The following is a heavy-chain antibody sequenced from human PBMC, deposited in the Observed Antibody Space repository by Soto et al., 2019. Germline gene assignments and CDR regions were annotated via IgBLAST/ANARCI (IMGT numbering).Heavy chain of an antibody. CDR3: ARYRVPKVSGFCPFDY. V-gene: IGHV1-18*01. CDR1: GYTFHIYG. D-gene: IGHD3-22*01. CDR2: ISAFNGKT. J-gene: IGHJ4*01. Sequence: QIQLVQSGAEVKKPGASVKVSCKASGYTFHIYGINWVRQAPGQGLEWMGWISAFNGKTNYAQNVQGRVTMTTDTSTSTAYVALRSLRSDDTSVYYCARYRVPKVSGFCPFDYWGHGTLVTVSS.